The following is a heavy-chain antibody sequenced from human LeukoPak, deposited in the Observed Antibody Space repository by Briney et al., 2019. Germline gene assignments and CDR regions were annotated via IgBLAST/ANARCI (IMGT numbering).Heavy chain of an antibody. J-gene: IGHJ5*02. Sequence: ASVKVSCKASGYTFTGYYMHWVRQAPGQGLEWMGWINPNSGGTNYAQKFQGRVTMTRDTSISTAYMELSRLRSDDTAVYYCARAPPPGYCSSTSCYAGGGWFDPWGQGTLVTVSS. CDR2: INPNSGGT. CDR3: ARAPPPGYCSSTSCYAGGGWFDP. D-gene: IGHD2-2*01. V-gene: IGHV1-2*02. CDR1: GYTFTGYY.